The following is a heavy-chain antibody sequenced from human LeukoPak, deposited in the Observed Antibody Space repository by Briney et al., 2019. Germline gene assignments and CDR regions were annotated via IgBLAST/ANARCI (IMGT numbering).Heavy chain of an antibody. CDR1: GGSISSSSYH. Sequence: SETLSPTCTVSGGSISSSSYHWGWIRQPPGQGLEWIGSIYYSGSTYYNPSLKSRVTISVDTSKNQFSLKLSSVTAADTAVYYCARGEYSSSPYYYYYYMDVWGKGTTVTVSS. V-gene: IGHV4-39*01. CDR3: ARGEYSSSPYYYYYYMDV. J-gene: IGHJ6*03. D-gene: IGHD6-6*01. CDR2: IYYSGST.